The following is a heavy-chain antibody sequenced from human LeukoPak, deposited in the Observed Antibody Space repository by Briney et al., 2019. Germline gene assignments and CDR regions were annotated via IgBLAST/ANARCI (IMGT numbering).Heavy chain of an antibody. CDR1: GFTFSDYY. Sequence: KSGGSLRLSCVASGFTFSDYYMNWIRQTPGKGLEWLSYISPGGSTMYYADSVKGRFTISRDNAKNSLYLQMNSLRAEDTAVYYCASLLTAVGSPFDYWGQGALVTVSS. CDR2: ISPGGSTM. D-gene: IGHD1-26*01. J-gene: IGHJ4*02. CDR3: ASLLTAVGSPFDY. V-gene: IGHV3-11*01.